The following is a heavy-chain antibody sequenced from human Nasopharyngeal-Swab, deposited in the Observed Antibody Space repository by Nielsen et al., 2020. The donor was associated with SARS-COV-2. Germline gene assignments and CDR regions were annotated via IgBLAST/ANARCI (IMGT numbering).Heavy chain of an antibody. CDR2: ITWNSENL. D-gene: IGHD6-19*01. CDR3: AKDPGIAVAGTGHDL. Sequence: SLKISCAASGFRFDYHDMHWVRQAPGKGLEWVSGITWNSENLGYADSVKGRFTISRDNAKNSLFLQMNSLRAEDTALYYCAKDPGIAVAGTGHDLWGQGTLVTVSS. V-gene: IGHV3-9*01. J-gene: IGHJ5*02. CDR1: GFRFDYHD.